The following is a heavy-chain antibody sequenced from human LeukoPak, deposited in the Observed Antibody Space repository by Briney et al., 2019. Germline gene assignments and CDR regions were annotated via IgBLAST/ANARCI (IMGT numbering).Heavy chain of an antibody. D-gene: IGHD4-17*01. CDR2: IPYIGST. CDR1: DDSFSSHY. CDR3: ARDLVTVTKGLDI. V-gene: IGHV4-59*11. Sequence: SETLSLTCAVSDDSFSSHYWTWIRQPPGKALEGSGYIPYIGSTNYNPSLKSRVTISIDTSKNQSSLKLTSVTAADTAVYYCARDLVTVTKGLDIWGQGTMVSVSS. J-gene: IGHJ3*02.